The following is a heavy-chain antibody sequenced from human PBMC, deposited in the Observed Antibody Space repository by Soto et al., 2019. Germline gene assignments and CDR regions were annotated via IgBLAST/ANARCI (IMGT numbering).Heavy chain of an antibody. CDR1: GYSFTSYW. V-gene: IGHV5-51*01. J-gene: IGHJ4*02. D-gene: IGHD2-2*01. CDR2: IYPGDSDT. Sequence: GESLKISCKGSGYSFTSYWIGWVRQMPGKGLEWMGIIYPGDSDTRYSPSFQGQVTISADKSISTAYLQWSSLKASDTAMYYCASPGQYCSSTSCPVDYWGQGTLVTVSS. CDR3: ASPGQYCSSTSCPVDY.